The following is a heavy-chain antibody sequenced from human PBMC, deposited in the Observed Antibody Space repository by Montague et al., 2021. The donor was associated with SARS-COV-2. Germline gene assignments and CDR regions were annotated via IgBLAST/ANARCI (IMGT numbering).Heavy chain of an antibody. CDR1: GFIFSSYE. CDR2: ISNSGDTK. Sequence: SLRLSCAASGFIFSSYEMNWVRQAPGKGLEWVSYISNSGDTKYYADSVKGRFTIFRDNAKNSLYLQMSSLRAEDTAVYYCARAGDDYYYDSSGFLYWGQGSLVTVSS. CDR3: ARAGDDYYYDSSGFLY. D-gene: IGHD3-22*01. J-gene: IGHJ4*02. V-gene: IGHV3-48*03.